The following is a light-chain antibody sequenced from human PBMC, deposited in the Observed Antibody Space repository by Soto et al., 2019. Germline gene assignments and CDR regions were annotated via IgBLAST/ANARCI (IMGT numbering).Light chain of an antibody. V-gene: IGKV1-39*01. Sequence: DIQMTQSPSSLSASVGDRVTITCRASQTTNTYLNWYQQKPGQVPKLLIYAASSLQSGVPSRFNGSGSGTDFTLTISSLRLEDFATYFCQQSYRTPHTFGQGTKVDIK. J-gene: IGKJ1*01. CDR3: QQSYRTPHT. CDR2: AAS. CDR1: QTTNTY.